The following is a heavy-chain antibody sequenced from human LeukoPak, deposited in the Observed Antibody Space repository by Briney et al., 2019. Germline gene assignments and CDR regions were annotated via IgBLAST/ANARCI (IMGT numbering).Heavy chain of an antibody. Sequence: GGSLRLSCAASGFTFSNYAMHWVRQAPGKGLEWVAIISYDGNNEYYAASVEGRFTISRDISNNTLYLHMDSLTTEDSAIYYCARDVRILDGFDLWGQGTVVTASS. J-gene: IGHJ3*01. CDR1: GFTFSNYA. CDR3: ARDVRILDGFDL. D-gene: IGHD2-15*01. V-gene: IGHV3-30-3*01. CDR2: ISYDGNNE.